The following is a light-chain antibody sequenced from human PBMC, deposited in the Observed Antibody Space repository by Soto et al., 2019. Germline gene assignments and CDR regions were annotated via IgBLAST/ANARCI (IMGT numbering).Light chain of an antibody. CDR1: QSVSSY. CDR3: QQRSNWPPA. Sequence: EIVLTQSPATLSLSPGERATLSCMASQSVSSYLAWYQQKPGQAPRLLIYGASNRATGIPARFSGSGSGTDFTLTISSLEPEDFAVYYCQQRSNWPPAFGQGTRVEIK. J-gene: IGKJ1*01. CDR2: GAS. V-gene: IGKV3-11*01.